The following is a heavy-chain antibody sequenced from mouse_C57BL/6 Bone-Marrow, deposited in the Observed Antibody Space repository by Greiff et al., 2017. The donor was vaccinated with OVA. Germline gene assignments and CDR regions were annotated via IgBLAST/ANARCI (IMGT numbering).Heavy chain of an antibody. J-gene: IGHJ4*01. V-gene: IGHV1-72*01. CDR2: IDPSSGGT. CDR3: ATDPFPDYAMDY. Sequence: QVQLQQPGAELVKPGASVKLSCKASGYTFTSYWMHWVKQRPGRGLEWIGRIDPSSGGTKYNEKFKSKATLTVDKPSRTAYLQLSSLTSEDSAVYYCATDPFPDYAMDYWGQGTSVTVSS. CDR1: GYTFTSYW.